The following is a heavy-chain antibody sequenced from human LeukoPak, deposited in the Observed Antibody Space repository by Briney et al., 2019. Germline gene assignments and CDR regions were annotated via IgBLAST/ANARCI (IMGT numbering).Heavy chain of an antibody. V-gene: IGHV3-74*01. D-gene: IGHD3-10*01. CDR2: INSDGSRT. J-gene: IGHJ4*02. Sequence: PSGGSLRLSCAASGFTFSSNWMHWVRQAPGKGLVWVSRINSDGSRTSYADSVKGRFTISRDNAKNSLYLQMNSLRAEDMALYYCAKGIRGVIIPYYFDYWGQGTLVTVSS. CDR3: AKGIRGVIIPYYFDY. CDR1: GFTFSSNW.